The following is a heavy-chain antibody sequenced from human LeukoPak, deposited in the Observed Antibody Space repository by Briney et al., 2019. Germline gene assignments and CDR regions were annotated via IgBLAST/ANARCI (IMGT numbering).Heavy chain of an antibody. V-gene: IGHV4-34*01. J-gene: IGHJ4*02. D-gene: IGHD4-17*01. CDR3: ATVLSGVTTFSPFDY. CDR2: INHSGST. Sequence: SETLSLTCAVYGGSFSGYYWSWIRQPPGKGLEWIGEINHSGSTNYNPSLKSRVTISVDTSKNQFSLKLSSVTAADTAVYYCATVLSGVTTFSPFDYWGQGTLVTVSS. CDR1: GGSFSGYY.